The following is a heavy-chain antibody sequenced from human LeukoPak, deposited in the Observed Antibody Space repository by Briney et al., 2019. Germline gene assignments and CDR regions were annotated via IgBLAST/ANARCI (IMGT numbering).Heavy chain of an antibody. J-gene: IGHJ6*03. Sequence: GGSLRLSCAASGFTFSTYEMTWVRQSPGKGLEWVSYISSSGSTIYYADSVKGRFTISRDNAKNSLYLQMNSLRAEDTAVYYCARDRGDGYNSFFYYYYYIDVWGKGTTVTVSS. CDR2: ISSSGSTI. V-gene: IGHV3-48*03. CDR3: ARDRGDGYNSFFYYYYYIDV. D-gene: IGHD5-24*01. CDR1: GFTFSTYE.